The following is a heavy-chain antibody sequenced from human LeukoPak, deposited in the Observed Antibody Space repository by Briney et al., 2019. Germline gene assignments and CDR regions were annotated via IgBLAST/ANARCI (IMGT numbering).Heavy chain of an antibody. J-gene: IGHJ4*02. CDR3: ARDRGGSHFDY. D-gene: IGHD3-10*01. V-gene: IGHV1-3*01. CDR1: GYTFTSYA. CDR2: INAGNGNT. Sequence: ASVKVSCEASGYTFTSYAMHWVRQAPGQRLEWMGWINAGNGNTKYSQKFQGRVTITRDTSASTAYMELSSLRSEDTAVYYCARDRGGSHFDYWGQGTLVTVSS.